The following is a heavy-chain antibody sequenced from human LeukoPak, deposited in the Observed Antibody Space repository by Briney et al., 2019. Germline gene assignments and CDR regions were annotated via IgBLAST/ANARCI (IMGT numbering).Heavy chain of an antibody. D-gene: IGHD3-10*01. J-gene: IGHJ5*02. CDR2: IIPIFGTA. CDR3: ARDPGRLGFGDQNWFDP. Sequence: SVRVSCKASGGTFSSYAISWVRQAPGQGLEWMGGIIPIFGTANYAQKFQGRVTITTDESTSTAYMELSSLRSEDAAVYYCARDPGRLGFGDQNWFDPWGQGTLVTVSS. CDR1: GGTFSSYA. V-gene: IGHV1-69*05.